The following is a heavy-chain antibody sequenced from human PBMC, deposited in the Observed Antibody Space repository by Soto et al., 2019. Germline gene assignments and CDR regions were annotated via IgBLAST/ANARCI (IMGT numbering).Heavy chain of an antibody. J-gene: IGHJ4*02. D-gene: IGHD5-12*01. Sequence: QVQLVQSGAEVKKPGSSVKVSCKASGGTFSSYAISWVRQAPGQGLEWMGGIIPIFGTANYAQKFQGRVTITANESTSTACMELSSLRSEDTAVYYCASDMGRDGYNWYYFDYWGQGTLVTVSS. CDR2: IIPIFGTA. V-gene: IGHV1-69*01. CDR3: ASDMGRDGYNWYYFDY. CDR1: GGTFSSYA.